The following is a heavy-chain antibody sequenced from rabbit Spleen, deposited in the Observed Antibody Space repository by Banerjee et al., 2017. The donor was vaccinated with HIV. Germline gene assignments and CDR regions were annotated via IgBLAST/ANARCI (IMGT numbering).Heavy chain of an antibody. CDR3: AREDDWGAKL. D-gene: IGHD4-1*01. CDR1: GFDFNSGG. J-gene: IGHJ3*01. V-gene: IGHV1S36*01. Sequence: QEQLEESGGGLVKPGGTLTLTCTASGFDFNSGGVSWVRQAPGKRLEWIGWISSGGSAAYASWVNGRFTISKTSTTVDLKMTSLTASDTGTYFCAREDDWGAKLWGQGTLVTVS. CDR2: ISSGGSA.